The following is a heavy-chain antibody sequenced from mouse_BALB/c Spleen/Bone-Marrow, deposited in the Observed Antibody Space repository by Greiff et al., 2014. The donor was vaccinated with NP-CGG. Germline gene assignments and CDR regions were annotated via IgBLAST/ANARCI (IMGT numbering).Heavy chain of an antibody. J-gene: IGHJ2*01. Sequence: EVKLVESGGGLVKPGGSLKLSCAASGFTFSSYAMSWVRQTPEKRLEWVATISNTGNYTYCPDSVKGRFTISRDNAKNTLYLQMSSLRSEDTALYYCARQGDGYYDYWGQGTTLTVSS. CDR1: GFTFSSYA. CDR2: ISNTGNYT. CDR3: ARQGDGYYDY. V-gene: IGHV5-9-3*01. D-gene: IGHD2-3*01.